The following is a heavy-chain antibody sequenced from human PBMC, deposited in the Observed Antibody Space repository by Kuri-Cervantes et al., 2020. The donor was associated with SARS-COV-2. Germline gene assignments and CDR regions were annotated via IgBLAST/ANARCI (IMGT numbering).Heavy chain of an antibody. J-gene: IGHJ6*02. CDR1: GFSFRIYS. D-gene: IGHD3-3*01. CDR3: ARSPYDFWSGYYTGYYYYHGMDV. CDR2: VSPNSNTI. V-gene: IGHV3-48*01. Sequence: GESLKISCIAYGFSFRIYSMNWVRQAPGKGLEWISYVSPNSNTIYYADSVKGRFTISRDNSKNTLYLQMNSLRAEDTAVYYCARSPYDFWSGYYTGYYYYHGMDVWGQGTTVTVSS.